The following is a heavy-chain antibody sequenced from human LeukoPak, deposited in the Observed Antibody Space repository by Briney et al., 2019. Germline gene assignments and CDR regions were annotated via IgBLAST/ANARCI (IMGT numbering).Heavy chain of an antibody. J-gene: IGHJ4*02. D-gene: IGHD6-13*01. CDR3: AKDYGYSSSWYDY. CDR2: ISWNSASV. V-gene: IGHV3-9*01. Sequence: CLRRCCEAAGGTIDDYGMHWVRQAPGKGLEWVSTISWNSASVGYVDSVKGRFTISRDNAKKTLYLQMNSLRPEDTALYYCAKDYGYSSSWYDYWGQGTLVTVSS. CDR1: GGTIDDYG.